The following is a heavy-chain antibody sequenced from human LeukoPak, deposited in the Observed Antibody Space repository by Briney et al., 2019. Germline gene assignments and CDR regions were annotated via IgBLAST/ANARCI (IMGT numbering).Heavy chain of an antibody. CDR3: AREFCGGDCYHPVNYYYMDV. CDR2: IYYSGST. CDR1: GGSISSSSYY. J-gene: IGHJ6*03. V-gene: IGHV4-39*07. Sequence: SETLSLTCTVSGGSISSSSYYWGWIRQPPGKGLEWIGSIYYSGSTYYNPSLKSRVTISVDTSKNQFSLKLSSVTAADTAVYYCAREFCGGDCYHPVNYYYMDVWGKGTTVTVSS. D-gene: IGHD2-21*02.